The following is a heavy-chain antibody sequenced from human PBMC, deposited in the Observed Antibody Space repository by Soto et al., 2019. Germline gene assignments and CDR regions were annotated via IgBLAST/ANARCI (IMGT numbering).Heavy chain of an antibody. Sequence: EVQLVESGGGLVQPGGSLRLSCRDSGFTFSGDWMHWVRQAPGKGLDWVSRIDPYDTGISYADSVKGRFTISRDNAKSTLYLQMNSMRPEDTAVYYCTRENFGARDYWGQGTLVTVSS. J-gene: IGHJ4*02. CDR1: GFTFSGDW. D-gene: IGHD3-10*01. CDR3: TRENFGARDY. V-gene: IGHV3-74*01. CDR2: IDPYDTGI.